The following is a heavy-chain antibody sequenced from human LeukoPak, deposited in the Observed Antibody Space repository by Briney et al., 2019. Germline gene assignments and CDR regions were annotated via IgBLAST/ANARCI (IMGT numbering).Heavy chain of an antibody. D-gene: IGHD3-3*01. J-gene: IGHJ6*02. CDR1: GFTFSSYE. CDR2: ISVSGGTI. V-gene: IGHV3-48*03. Sequence: GRSLRLSCAASGFTFSSYEMNWVRQAPGKGLEWVSYISVSGGTIKYADSVKGRFIISRDNAKNSLYLHLNSLRVEDTAFYYCARGDGGYYYGMDVWGQGTTVTVSS. CDR3: ARGDGGYYYGMDV.